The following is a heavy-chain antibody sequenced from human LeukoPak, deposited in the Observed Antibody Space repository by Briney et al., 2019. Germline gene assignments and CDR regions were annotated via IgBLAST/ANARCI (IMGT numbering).Heavy chain of an antibody. J-gene: IGHJ3*02. D-gene: IGHD6-6*01. V-gene: IGHV1-46*01. CDR3: ARERNSSSSSADAFDI. CDR2: INPSGGST. CDR1: GYTFTSYY. Sequence: ASVKVSCKASGYTFTSYYMHWVRQAPGQGLEWMGIINPSGGSTSYAQKFQGRVTMTRDTSISTAYMELSRLRSDDTAVYYCARERNSSSSSADAFDIWGQGTMVTVSS.